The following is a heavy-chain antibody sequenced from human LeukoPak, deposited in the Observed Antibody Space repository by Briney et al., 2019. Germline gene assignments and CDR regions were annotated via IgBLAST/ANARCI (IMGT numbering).Heavy chain of an antibody. CDR3: ARHLGDTGYFDY. Sequence: ASVTVSCKASEYSFTGYYMHWVRQAPGQGLEWMAWINPTSGATKYLEKFQGRVTLTRDTSISTAYMELTSLRSDDTAVYYCARHLGDTGYFDYWGQGTLVTVSS. D-gene: IGHD1-26*01. CDR1: EYSFTGYY. V-gene: IGHV1-2*02. CDR2: INPTSGAT. J-gene: IGHJ4*02.